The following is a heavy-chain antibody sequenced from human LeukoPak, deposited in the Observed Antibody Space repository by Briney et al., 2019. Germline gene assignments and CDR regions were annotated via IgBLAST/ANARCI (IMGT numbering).Heavy chain of an antibody. V-gene: IGHV3-33*06. CDR1: VFTFRSYA. Sequence: GGSLRLSCAASVFTFRSYATSWVRDAPGKGRGRGAVIWYDGSNNYYADSVKGRFTISRDNSKNTLYLQMNGLRAEDTAVYYCAKGTDYFDPLRSFDFWGQGTLVTVSS. J-gene: IGHJ4*02. CDR2: IWYDGSNN. D-gene: IGHD3-22*01. CDR3: AKGTDYFDPLRSFDF.